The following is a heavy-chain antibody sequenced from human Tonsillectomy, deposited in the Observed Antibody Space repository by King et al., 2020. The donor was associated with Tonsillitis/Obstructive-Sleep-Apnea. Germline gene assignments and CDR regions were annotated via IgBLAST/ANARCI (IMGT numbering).Heavy chain of an antibody. Sequence: QLQESGPGLVKPSETLSLTCTVSGGSISSYYWSWIRQPPGKGLEWIGYIYYSGSTNYNPSLKSRVTISVDTSKNQFSLKLSSVNAADTAVYSWARAWNRSSTSKGLFDYWGQGTLVTVSS. CDR3: ARAWNRSSTSKGLFDY. J-gene: IGHJ4*02. V-gene: IGHV4-59*01. D-gene: IGHD2-2*01. CDR2: IYYSGST. CDR1: GGSISSYY.